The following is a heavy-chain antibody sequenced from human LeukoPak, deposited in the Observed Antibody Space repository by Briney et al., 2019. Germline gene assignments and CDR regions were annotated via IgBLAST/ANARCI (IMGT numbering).Heavy chain of an antibody. CDR3: AKYTLYYYDSSGYKDY. D-gene: IGHD3-22*01. CDR1: GFSFSDYY. J-gene: IGHJ4*02. CDR2: ISGSGGST. Sequence: PGGSLRLSCAASGFSFSDYYMSWIRQAPGKGLEWVSAISGSGGSTYYADSVKGRFTISRDNSKNTLYLQMNSLRAEDTAVYYCAKYTLYYYDSSGYKDYWGQGTLVTVSS. V-gene: IGHV3-23*01.